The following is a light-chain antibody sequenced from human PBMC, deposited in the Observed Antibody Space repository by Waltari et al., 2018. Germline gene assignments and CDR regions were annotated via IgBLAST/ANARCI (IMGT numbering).Light chain of an antibody. J-gene: IGLJ3*02. Sequence: SALTHPASVSGSPGPSITLSCTGTSSDVAGYNYVSWYQQHPGKAPKLMIYDVNNRPSGVSNRFSGSKSGNTASLTISGLQAEDEADYYCSSFTSSSTWVFGGGTNLTVL. CDR1: SSDVAGYNY. CDR3: SSFTSSSTWV. V-gene: IGLV2-14*01. CDR2: DVN.